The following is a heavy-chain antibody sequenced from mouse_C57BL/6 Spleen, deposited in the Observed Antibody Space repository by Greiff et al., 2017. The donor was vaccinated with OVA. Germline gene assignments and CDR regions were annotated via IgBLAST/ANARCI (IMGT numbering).Heavy chain of an antibody. CDR3: ARGGSMDY. CDR2: IDPANGNT. V-gene: IGHV14-3*01. CDR1: GFNIKNTY. J-gene: IGHJ4*01. Sequence: EVQLVESVAELARPGASVKLSCTASGFNIKNTYMHWVKQRPEQGLEWIGRIDPANGNTKYAPKLPGKATITADTSSNTAYLQLSSLTSDNAASYYCARGGSMDYWGQGTSVTVSS.